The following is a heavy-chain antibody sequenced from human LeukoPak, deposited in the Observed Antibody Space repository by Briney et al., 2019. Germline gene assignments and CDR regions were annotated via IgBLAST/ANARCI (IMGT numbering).Heavy chain of an antibody. D-gene: IGHD3-22*01. V-gene: IGHV3-7*04. CDR1: GFTFSSYW. CDR2: IKQDGSDK. J-gene: IGHJ4*02. Sequence: HPGGSLRLSCAVSGFTFSSYWMSWVPQAPGKGLEWVANIKQDGSDKYLVDSVKGRFTISRDNAKNSLYLQMESLRAEDTAVYYCARGEYYYDGGYWGQGTLVTVSS. CDR3: ARGEYYYDGGY.